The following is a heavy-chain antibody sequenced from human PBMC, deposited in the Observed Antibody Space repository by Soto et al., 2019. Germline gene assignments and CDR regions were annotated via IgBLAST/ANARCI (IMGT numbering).Heavy chain of an antibody. CDR2: IKGKTDGGTT. CDR3: TTEFLAPEDYDFWSCYYSAFDI. V-gene: IGHV3-15*01. J-gene: IGHJ3*02. D-gene: IGHD3-3*01. Sequence: PGGSLRLSCAASGFTFSNAWMSWVRQAPGKGLEWVGRIKGKTDGGTTDYAAPVKGRFTISRDDSKNTLYLQMNSLKTEDTAVYYCTTEFLAPEDYDFWSCYYSAFDIWGQGTMVTVSS. CDR1: GFTFSNAW.